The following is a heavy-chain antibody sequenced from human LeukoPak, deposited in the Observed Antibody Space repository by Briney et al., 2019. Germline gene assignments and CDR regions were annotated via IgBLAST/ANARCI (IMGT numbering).Heavy chain of an antibody. J-gene: IGHJ4*02. Sequence: TSETLSLTCTVSGGSISSSSYYWGWIRQPAGKGLEWIGRIYTSGSTNYNPSLKSRVTISVDTSKNQFSLKLSSVTAADTAVYYCARSMQPLKMFDYWGQGTLVTVSS. V-gene: IGHV4-61*02. CDR3: ARSMQPLKMFDY. CDR1: GGSISSSSYY. D-gene: IGHD6-13*01. CDR2: IYTSGST.